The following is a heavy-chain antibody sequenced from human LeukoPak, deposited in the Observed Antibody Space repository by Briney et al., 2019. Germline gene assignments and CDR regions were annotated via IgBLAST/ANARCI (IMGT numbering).Heavy chain of an antibody. Sequence: GASVKVSCKASGYTFTGYYTHWVRQAPGQGLEWMGRINPNTGGTNYAQKFQGGVTMTRDTSISTAYMELSRLRSDDTAVYYCARDQYDFWSGYYPGDYWGQGTLVTVSS. CDR3: ARDQYDFWSGYYPGDY. D-gene: IGHD3-3*01. V-gene: IGHV1-2*06. CDR1: GYTFTGYY. J-gene: IGHJ4*02. CDR2: INPNTGGT.